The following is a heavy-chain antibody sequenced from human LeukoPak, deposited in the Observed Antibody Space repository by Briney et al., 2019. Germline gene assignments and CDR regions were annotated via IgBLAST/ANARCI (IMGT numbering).Heavy chain of an antibody. CDR2: IDPGDCYT. J-gene: IGHJ4*02. CDR3: ARVIHLGELSLYDY. Sequence: GGALKISFKGSGYSFTTYWITWGRRMPGKGLEWMGRIDPGDCYTNYSPSFQGHVTISADKSISTAYLQWSSLRASDTAMYYCARVIHLGELSLYDYWGQGTLVTVSS. V-gene: IGHV5-10-1*01. D-gene: IGHD3-16*02. CDR1: GYSFTTYW.